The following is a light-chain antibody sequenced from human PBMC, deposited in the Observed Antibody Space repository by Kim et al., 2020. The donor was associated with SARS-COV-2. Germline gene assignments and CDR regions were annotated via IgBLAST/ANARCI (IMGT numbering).Light chain of an antibody. CDR1: QSISSY. J-gene: IGKJ2*01. Sequence: SASVGDRVTITCRASQSISSYLNWYQQKPGKAPKLRIYAASSLQSGVPSRFSGSGSGTDFTLTISSLQPEDCATYYCQQSYSTPYTFGQGTKLEI. CDR3: QQSYSTPYT. V-gene: IGKV1-39*01. CDR2: AAS.